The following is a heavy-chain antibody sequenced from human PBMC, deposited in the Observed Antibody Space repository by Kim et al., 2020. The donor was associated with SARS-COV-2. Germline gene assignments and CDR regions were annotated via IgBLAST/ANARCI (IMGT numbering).Heavy chain of an antibody. Sequence: SLKSRVTIPVDTSTNQFSLKLSSVPAADTAVYYCARGDTIFGVVINAFDIWGQGTMVTVSS. V-gene: IGHV4-31*02. D-gene: IGHD3-3*01. J-gene: IGHJ3*02. CDR3: ARGDTIFGVVINAFDI.